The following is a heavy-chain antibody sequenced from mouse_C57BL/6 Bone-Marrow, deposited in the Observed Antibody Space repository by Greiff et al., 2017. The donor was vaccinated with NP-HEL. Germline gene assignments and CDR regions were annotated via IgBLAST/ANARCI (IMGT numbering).Heavy chain of an antibody. CDR2: IHPNSGST. D-gene: IGHD1-1*01. V-gene: IGHV1-64*01. J-gene: IGHJ4*01. Sequence: QVQLQQPGAELVKPGASVKLSCKASGYTFTSYWMHWVKQRPGQGLEWIGMIHPNSGSTNYNEKFKSKATLTVDKSSSTAYMQLSSLTSEDSAVYYCARSYYYGSSNGAMDYWGQGTSVTVSS. CDR3: ARSYYYGSSNGAMDY. CDR1: GYTFTSYW.